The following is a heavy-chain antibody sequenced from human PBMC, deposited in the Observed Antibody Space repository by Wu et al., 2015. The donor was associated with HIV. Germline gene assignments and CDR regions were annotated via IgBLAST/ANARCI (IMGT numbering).Heavy chain of an antibody. Sequence: QVKLVQSGAGVKKPGSSVKVSCKTSGGTFSSFAISWVRQAPGQGLEWMGGINPISGTENYAQKFQGRVTISSDESTSTAYMELSSLRSEDTAVYYCARGGELSGWYSYFDYWGQGTLVTVSS. D-gene: IGHD6-19*01. CDR1: GGTFSSFA. CDR2: INPISGTE. CDR3: ARGGELSGWYSYFDY. V-gene: IGHV1-69*05. J-gene: IGHJ4*02.